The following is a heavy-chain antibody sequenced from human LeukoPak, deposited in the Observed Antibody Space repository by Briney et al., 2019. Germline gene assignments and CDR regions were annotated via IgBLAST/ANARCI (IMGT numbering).Heavy chain of an antibody. D-gene: IGHD6-19*01. Sequence: ASVKVSCKASGYTFTTYGISWVRQAPGQGLEWMGWISAYNGNTIYGQKLQGRLTMTTDTSTSTAYMELRSLRSDDTAVYYCARSRRGSGWYWFDPWGQGTLVTVSS. J-gene: IGHJ5*02. CDR2: ISAYNGNT. CDR1: GYTFTTYG. CDR3: ARSRRGSGWYWFDP. V-gene: IGHV1-18*01.